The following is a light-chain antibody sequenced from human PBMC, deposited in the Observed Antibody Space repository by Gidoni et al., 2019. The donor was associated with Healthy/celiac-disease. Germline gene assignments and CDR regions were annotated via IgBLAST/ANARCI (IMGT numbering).Light chain of an antibody. V-gene: IGKV1-33*01. J-gene: IGKJ3*01. CDR2: DAS. CDR1: QDISNY. Sequence: DIQMTQSPSSLSASVGDRVTITCQASQDISNYLNGYQQKPGKAPKLLIYDASNLETGVPSRFSGSGSGTDFTFTISSLQPEGIATYYCQQYDNLPVTFGPXTKVDIK. CDR3: QQYDNLPVT.